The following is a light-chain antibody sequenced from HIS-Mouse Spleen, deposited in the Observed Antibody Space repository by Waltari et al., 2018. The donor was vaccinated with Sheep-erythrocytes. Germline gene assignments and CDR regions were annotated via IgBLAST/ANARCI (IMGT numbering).Light chain of an antibody. CDR1: PGISNY. J-gene: IGKJ1*01. CDR3: LQHNSYPRT. V-gene: IGKV1-17*03. CDR2: PAS. Sequence: DIQMTQSPSAMSASVGDRVTITCRSSPGISNYLCRFQQKPGKVHKRLIYPASSLQSGVRSRFSGSGAGTEFTLTISSLQPEDFATYYCLQHNSYPRTFGQGTKVEIK.